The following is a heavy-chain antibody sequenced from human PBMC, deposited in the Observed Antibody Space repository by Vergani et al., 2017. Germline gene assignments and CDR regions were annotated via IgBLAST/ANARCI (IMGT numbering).Heavy chain of an antibody. CDR1: GGSISAGYYF. J-gene: IGHJ3*01. CDR3: ARRSGGYYSGGKVHPLRTAFDV. Sequence: QVQLQASGPGRVKPSQTLSLTCTMSGGSISAGYYFWSWIRQPAGKGLEWLGHISASGNASLSPPLKTRVSMSVNTSKNQFSLTVTSVTAADTAIYFCARRSGGYYSGGKVHPLRTAFDVWGHGTVVTVSS. V-gene: IGHV4-61*02. CDR2: ISASGNA. D-gene: IGHD2-15*01.